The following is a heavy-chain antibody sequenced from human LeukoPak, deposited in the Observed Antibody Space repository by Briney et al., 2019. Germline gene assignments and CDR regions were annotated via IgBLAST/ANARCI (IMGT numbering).Heavy chain of an antibody. J-gene: IGHJ4*02. CDR2: IYYSGST. D-gene: IGHD4-17*01. CDR1: GGSTSSGCYY. CDR3: ARVSLSGDYGVDY. Sequence: SQTLSLTCVLSGGSTSSGCYYCSWTRDHPGKGLECIGYIYYSGSTYYNPSLKSRVTISVDTYKNKFTLKLSSVTAADTAVYYCARVSLSGDYGVDYWGKGTMVTVSS. V-gene: IGHV4-31*11.